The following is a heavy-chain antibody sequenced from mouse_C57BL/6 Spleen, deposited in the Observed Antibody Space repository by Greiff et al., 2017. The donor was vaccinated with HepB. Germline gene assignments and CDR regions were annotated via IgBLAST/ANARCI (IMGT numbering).Heavy chain of an antibody. Sequence: QVQLKESGPELVKPGASVKISCKASGYAFSSSWMNWVKQRPGKGLEWIGRIYPGDGDTNYNGKFKGKATLTADNSSSTAYLQLSSLTSEDSAVYFWVSETTGFDYWGQGTTLTVSS. CDR3: VSETTGFDY. CDR2: IYPGDGDT. J-gene: IGHJ2*01. D-gene: IGHD1-1*01. V-gene: IGHV1-82*01. CDR1: GYAFSSSW.